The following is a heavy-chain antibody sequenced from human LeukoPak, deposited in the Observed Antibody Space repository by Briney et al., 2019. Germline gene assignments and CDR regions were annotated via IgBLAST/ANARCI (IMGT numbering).Heavy chain of an antibody. D-gene: IGHD3-22*01. V-gene: IGHV4-39*01. CDR1: GDTVNRSDSY. Sequence: SSETLSLTCSVSGDTVNRSDSYWDWIRQPPGRGLEWIGTIYYSGRTYYIPSLMSRVTISVDPSNNQFPLNLRSVTAADTAVYYCARRRYYDGSGYLEWGQGTLLSVSS. J-gene: IGHJ1*01. CDR2: IYYSGRT. CDR3: ARRRYYDGSGYLE.